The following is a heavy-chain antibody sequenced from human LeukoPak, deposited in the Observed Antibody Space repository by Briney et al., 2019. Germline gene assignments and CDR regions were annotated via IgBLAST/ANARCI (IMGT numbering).Heavy chain of an antibody. CDR1: GGSISSYY. Sequence: SETLSLTCTVSGGSISSYYWSWIRQPPGKGLEWIGYINYSGSPNYHPSLKRPVTISVDTSKNQFSLKLSSVTAADTAVYYCARRGRYYDFWSGYPSDYWGQGTLVTVSS. CDR2: INYSGSP. CDR3: ARRGRYYDFWSGYPSDY. J-gene: IGHJ4*02. V-gene: IGHV4-59*08. D-gene: IGHD3-3*01.